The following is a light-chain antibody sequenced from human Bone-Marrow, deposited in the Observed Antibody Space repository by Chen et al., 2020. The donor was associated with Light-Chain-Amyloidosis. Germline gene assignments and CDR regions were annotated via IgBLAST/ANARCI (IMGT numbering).Light chain of an antibody. J-gene: IGKJ4*01. CDR1: QSITKC. CDR3: QQSYSTPT. CDR2: TAS. Sequence: MQMTQSPSSLSASVGDRLTITCRASQSITKCLNWYQQKPGKGPKLLIYTASSLQSGVPSRFSDSGSGTVFSLTISSVQPEDLATYYCQQSYSTPTFGGGTKLEIK. V-gene: IGKV1-39*01.